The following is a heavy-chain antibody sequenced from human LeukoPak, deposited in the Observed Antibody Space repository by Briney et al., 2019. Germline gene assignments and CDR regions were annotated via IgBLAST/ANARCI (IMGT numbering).Heavy chain of an antibody. CDR3: ARDTTLDYGDCDAFDI. D-gene: IGHD4-17*01. Sequence: SQTLSLNCAISGDSVSSNSAAWHWPRQSPSRGLEWLGRTYYRSKWYNDYAVSVKSRITINPHTSKNQFSLQLNSVTPEDTAVYYCARDTTLDYGDCDAFDIWGQGTMVTVSS. CDR1: GDSVSSNSAA. V-gene: IGHV6-1*01. J-gene: IGHJ3*02. CDR2: TYYRSKWYN.